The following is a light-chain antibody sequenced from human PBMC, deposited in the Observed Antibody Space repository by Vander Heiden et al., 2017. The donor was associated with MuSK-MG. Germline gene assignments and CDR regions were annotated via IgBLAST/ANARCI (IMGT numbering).Light chain of an antibody. CDR1: SSDVGGYNY. J-gene: IGLJ2*01. V-gene: IGLV2-11*01. CDR2: DVS. CDR3: CSYAGSYTLGV. Sequence: QSALTQPRSVSGSPGQSVTISCTGTSSDVGGYNYVSWYQQHPGKAPKLMIYDVSKGPSGVPDRFSGSKSGNTASLTISGLQAEDEADYYCCSYAGSYTLGVFGGGTKLTVL.